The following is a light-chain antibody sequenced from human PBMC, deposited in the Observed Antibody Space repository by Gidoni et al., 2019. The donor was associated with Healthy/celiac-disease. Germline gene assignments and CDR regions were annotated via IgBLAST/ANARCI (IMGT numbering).Light chain of an antibody. CDR1: QSVSSSY. CDR2: GAS. J-gene: IGKJ4*01. V-gene: IGKV3-20*01. Sequence: EIVLTQSPVTLSLAPGERATLSCRVSQSVSSSYLAWYQQKPGKAPRLLIYGASSRATGIPDRFSGSGSGTDFTLTISRLEPEDFAVYYCQQYGSSPLTFGGGTKVEIK. CDR3: QQYGSSPLT.